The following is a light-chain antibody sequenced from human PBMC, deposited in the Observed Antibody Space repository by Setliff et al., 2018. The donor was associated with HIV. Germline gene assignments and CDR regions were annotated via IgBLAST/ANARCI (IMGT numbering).Light chain of an antibody. Sequence: QSALTQPASVSGSPGQSITISCTGSSSDVGGYDYVAWYQQHPGKTPELLIFDVHNRPSRVSHRFSGSKSGNTASLTISGLQAEDEADYYCSSYTASRALVFGGGTKVTVL. V-gene: IGLV2-14*03. CDR3: SSYTASRALV. CDR2: DVH. J-gene: IGLJ3*02. CDR1: SSDVGGYDY.